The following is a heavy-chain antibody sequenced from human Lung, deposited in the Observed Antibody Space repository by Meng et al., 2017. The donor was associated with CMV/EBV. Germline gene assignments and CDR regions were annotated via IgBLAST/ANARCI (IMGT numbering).Heavy chain of an antibody. CDR1: CSTFA. CDR3: ARDVPRAGGAGSQFDF. CDR2: VVPLFGTA. Sequence: CSTFAISWLRHAPGQGLEWMGGVVPLFGTANYAQKFQGRVTITADASTTTAYMELRSLKSEDTAIYFCARDVPRAGGAGSQFDFWGQGTLVTVSS. D-gene: IGHD6-13*01. V-gene: IGHV1-69*01. J-gene: IGHJ4*02.